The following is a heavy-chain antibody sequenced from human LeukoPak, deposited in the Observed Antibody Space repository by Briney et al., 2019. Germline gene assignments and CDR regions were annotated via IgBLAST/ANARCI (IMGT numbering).Heavy chain of an antibody. D-gene: IGHD3-16*01. V-gene: IGHV1-46*01. CDR1: GYSFTNYY. CDR2: INPSVGST. Sequence: ASVKVACKASGYSFTNYYMHWVRQAPGQGLEWMGIINPSVGSTSYTQKFQGRVTMTRDTSTSTVYLELSRLTSEDTAVYYCARRRGEDGMDVWGKGTTVTASS. CDR3: ARRRGEDGMDV. J-gene: IGHJ6*04.